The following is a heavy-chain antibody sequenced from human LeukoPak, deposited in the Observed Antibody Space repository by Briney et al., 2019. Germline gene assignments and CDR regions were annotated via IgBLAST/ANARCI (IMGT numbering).Heavy chain of an antibody. D-gene: IGHD4-11*01. CDR2: IRGSTI. Sequence: GGSLRLSWPASGFSFNRYSMNWVRQAPGKGLEWVSYIRGSTISYADSVRGRFTISSDNVKNSLYLQMNSLRAEDTAVYYCARDHDYNFDYWGQGTLVTVSS. J-gene: IGHJ4*02. V-gene: IGHV3-48*01. CDR3: ARDHDYNFDY. CDR1: GFSFNRYS.